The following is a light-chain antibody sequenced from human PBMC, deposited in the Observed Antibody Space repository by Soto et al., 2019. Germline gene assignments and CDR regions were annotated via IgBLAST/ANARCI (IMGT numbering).Light chain of an antibody. J-gene: IGKJ1*01. Sequence: DIQMTQSPPSLSPSLGERVTTFSRASQGIGTYLAWYQQKPGKAPRLLISGASSVQSGVPPRFSGSGSATDFILTISSLRLEDIATYYCQQTASAPPWTFGQGTKVEIK. V-gene: IGKV1-39*01. CDR2: GAS. CDR3: QQTASAPPWT. CDR1: QGIGTY.